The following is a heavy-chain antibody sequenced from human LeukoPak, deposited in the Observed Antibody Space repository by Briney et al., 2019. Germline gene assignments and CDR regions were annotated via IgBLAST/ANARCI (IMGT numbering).Heavy chain of an antibody. J-gene: IGHJ4*02. Sequence: GGSVRLSCAASGFTFSSYAMHWVRQAPGKGLEWVALISFDGSNKYYADSVKGRFTVSKDNSKNALYLHMNSLRAEDTALYYCAKVGDSWDLDYWGQGTLVTVSS. CDR1: GFTFSSYA. V-gene: IGHV3-30*18. D-gene: IGHD1-26*01. CDR3: AKVGDSWDLDY. CDR2: ISFDGSNK.